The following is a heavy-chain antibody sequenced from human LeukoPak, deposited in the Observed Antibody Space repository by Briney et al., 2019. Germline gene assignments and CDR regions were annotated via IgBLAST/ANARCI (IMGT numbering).Heavy chain of an antibody. J-gene: IGHJ6*03. CDR2: ISWDGGST. V-gene: IGHV3-43D*03. CDR3: ARELSGWYAETGYYFYYMDV. CDR1: GFTFDDYA. Sequence: GGSLGLSCAASGFTFDDYAMHWVRQAPGTGLEWVSLISWDGGSTYYADSVKGRFTISRDNAKNSLYLQMNSLRAEDTAVYYCARELSGWYAETGYYFYYMDVWGKGTTVTISS. D-gene: IGHD6-19*01.